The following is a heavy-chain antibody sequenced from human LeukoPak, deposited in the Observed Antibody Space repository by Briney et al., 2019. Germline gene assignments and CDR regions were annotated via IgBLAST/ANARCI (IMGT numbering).Heavy chain of an antibody. V-gene: IGHV4-39*01. D-gene: IGHD3-10*01. J-gene: IGHJ5*02. Sequence: SETLSLACSVSGGSISSPNHDCAWIRQPPGQGLVWIGCIYYRGTTYYNLSLKSRVTLSVDTSQNQFSLKLSSVTAADTAIYFCARSLGANTWVGNWFDPWGQGTLVTVS. CDR1: GGSISSPNHD. CDR3: ARSLGANTWVGNWFDP. CDR2: IYYRGTT.